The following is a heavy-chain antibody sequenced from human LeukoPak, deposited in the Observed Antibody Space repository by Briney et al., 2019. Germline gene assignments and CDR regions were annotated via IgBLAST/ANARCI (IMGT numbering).Heavy chain of an antibody. D-gene: IGHD3-22*01. V-gene: IGHV5-51*01. J-gene: IGHJ3*02. Sequence: GESLKISCKGSGYSFTNYWIGWVRQMPGKGLEWMGIIYPGDSDTRYSPSFQGQVTISADKSISTAYLQWSSLTASDTAMYYCARLLQYYYDSSGYDAFDIWGQGTMVTVSS. CDR2: IYPGDSDT. CDR3: ARLLQYYYDSSGYDAFDI. CDR1: GYSFTNYW.